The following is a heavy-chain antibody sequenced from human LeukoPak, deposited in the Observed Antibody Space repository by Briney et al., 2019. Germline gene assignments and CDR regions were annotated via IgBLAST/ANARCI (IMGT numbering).Heavy chain of an antibody. CDR3: SGGGVTTVSF. CDR2: IYYSGST. CDR1: GGSISSYY. V-gene: IGHV4-59*01. D-gene: IGHD4-11*01. J-gene: IGHJ4*02. Sequence: SETLSLTCTVSGGSISSYYWSWIRQPPGKGLEWIGYIYYSGSTNYNPSLKSRVTISVDTSKNQFSLKLSSVTAADTAVYYWSGGGVTTVSFWGQGTLVTVSS.